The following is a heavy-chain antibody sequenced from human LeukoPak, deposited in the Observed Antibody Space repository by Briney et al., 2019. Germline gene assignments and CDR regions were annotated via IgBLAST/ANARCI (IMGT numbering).Heavy chain of an antibody. V-gene: IGHV1-46*01. D-gene: IGHD3-10*01. Sequence: GASVKVSCKASGYTFTSYYMHWVRQAPGQGLEWMGIINPSGGSTSYAQKFQGRVTMTRDTSTSTAYMELSSLRSEDTAVYYCARMVRGVQFDYWGQGTLVTVSS. CDR3: ARMVRGVQFDY. J-gene: IGHJ4*02. CDR1: GYTFTSYY. CDR2: INPSGGST.